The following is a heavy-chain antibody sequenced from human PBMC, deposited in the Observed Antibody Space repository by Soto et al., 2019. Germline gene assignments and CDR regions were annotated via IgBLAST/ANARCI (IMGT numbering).Heavy chain of an antibody. CDR1: GFTFSSYW. V-gene: IGHV3-74*01. CDR3: AREEGAAVYYDGMDV. Sequence: EVQLVESGGGLVQPGGSLRLSCAASGFTFSSYWMHWVRQAPGKGLVWVSRINSDGRSTSYADSVKGRFTISRDNAKNTLYLHMNSLRAEDTAVYYCAREEGAAVYYDGMDVWGQGTTVTVSS. J-gene: IGHJ6*02. CDR2: INSDGRST.